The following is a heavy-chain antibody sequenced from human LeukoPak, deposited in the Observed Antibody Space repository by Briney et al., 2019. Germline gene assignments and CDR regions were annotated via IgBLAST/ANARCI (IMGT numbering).Heavy chain of an antibody. CDR3: ARGTGYSAYDRVYYMDV. J-gene: IGHJ6*03. D-gene: IGHD5-12*01. CDR2: IYYSGST. Sequence: KASETLSLTCTVSGGSISTSSYYWGWIRQPPGKGLEWIGNIYYSGSTYYNPSLKSRVTISVDTSTNQFSLNLSSMTAADTAVYYCARGTGYSAYDRVYYMDVWGKGTTVTISS. CDR1: GGSISTSSYY. V-gene: IGHV4-39*07.